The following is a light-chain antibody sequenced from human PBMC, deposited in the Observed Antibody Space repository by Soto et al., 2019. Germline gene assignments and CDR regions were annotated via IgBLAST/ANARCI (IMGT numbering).Light chain of an antibody. J-gene: IGKJ4*01. V-gene: IGKV1-33*01. CDR1: QDISNY. CDR3: QQYDNPLT. Sequence: DIQMTQSPSSLSASVGDRVTITCQASQDISNYLNWYQQKPGKAPKLLIYDASNLETGVPSRFSGSGSGTDFTFTISSLQPEDIATYYCQQYDNPLTFGEGPRWRSN. CDR2: DAS.